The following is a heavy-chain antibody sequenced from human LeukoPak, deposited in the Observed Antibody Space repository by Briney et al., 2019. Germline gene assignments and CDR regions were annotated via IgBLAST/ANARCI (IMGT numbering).Heavy chain of an antibody. D-gene: IGHD3-9*01. CDR3: ATLYDILTGLVLDY. CDR1: GYTFTGYY. CDR2: INPNSGGT. J-gene: IGHJ4*02. V-gene: IGHV1-2*02. Sequence: ASVKVSCKASGYTFTGYYMYWVRQAPGQGLEWMGWINPNSGGTNYAQMFQGRVTMTRDTSISTAYMELSRLRSDDTAVYYCATLYDILTGLVLDYWGQGTLVTVSS.